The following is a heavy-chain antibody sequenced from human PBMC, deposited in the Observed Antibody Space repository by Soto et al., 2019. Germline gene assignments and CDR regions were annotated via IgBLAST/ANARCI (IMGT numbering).Heavy chain of an antibody. J-gene: IGHJ4*02. D-gene: IGHD3-10*01. CDR2: IYPADSDT. V-gene: IGHV5-51*01. CDR1: GFSFTTYW. CDR3: AREGYYGLGSYSY. Sequence: GESLKISCKGSGFSFTTYWIAWVRQMPGKGLELMGIIYPADSDTRYRPSFQGQVTISADKSISTAYLQWSSLKTSDTAMYYCAREGYYGLGSYSYWGQGTLVTVSS.